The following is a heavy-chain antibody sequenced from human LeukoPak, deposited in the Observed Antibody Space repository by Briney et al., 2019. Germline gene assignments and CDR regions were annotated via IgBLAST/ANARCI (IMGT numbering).Heavy chain of an antibody. J-gene: IGHJ4*02. CDR2: IIPIFGTA. CDR3: ARDEPRVAAAAPSHFDY. V-gene: IGHV1-69*01. CDR1: GGTFSSYA. Sequence: SVKASCKASGGTFSSYAISWVRQAPGQGLEWMGGIIPIFGTANYAQKFQGRVTITADESTSTAYMELSSLRSEDTAVYYCARDEPRVAAAAPSHFDYWGQGTLVTVSS. D-gene: IGHD6-13*01.